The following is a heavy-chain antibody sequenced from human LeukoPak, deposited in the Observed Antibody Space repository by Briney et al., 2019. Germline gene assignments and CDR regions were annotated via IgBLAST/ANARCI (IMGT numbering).Heavy chain of an antibody. V-gene: IGHV3-11*01. Sequence: PGGSLRLSCAASGFTFSDYYMSWIRQAPGKGLGWVSYISSSGSTIYYADSVKGRFTISRDNAKNSLYLQMNSLRAEDTAVYYCARAENYDFWSGYYGGDAFDIWGQGTMVTVSS. CDR3: ARAENYDFWSGYYGGDAFDI. CDR2: ISSSGSTI. D-gene: IGHD3-3*01. J-gene: IGHJ3*02. CDR1: GFTFSDYY.